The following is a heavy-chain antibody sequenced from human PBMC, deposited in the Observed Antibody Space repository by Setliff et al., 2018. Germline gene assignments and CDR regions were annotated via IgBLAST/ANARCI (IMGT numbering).Heavy chain of an antibody. CDR1: GFLFSTYA. Sequence: HPGGSLRLSCAASGFLFSTYAMHWVRQAPGKGLEWMADISYDGNNQYYADSVKGRLTISRDNSKNTLYLQMNSLRPEDTAVYYCARGGDYCGGECYIPPPDSYWGQGTLVTVSS. V-gene: IGHV3-30-3*01. J-gene: IGHJ4*02. D-gene: IGHD2-21*01. CDR2: ISYDGNNQ. CDR3: ARGGDYCGGECYIPPPDSY.